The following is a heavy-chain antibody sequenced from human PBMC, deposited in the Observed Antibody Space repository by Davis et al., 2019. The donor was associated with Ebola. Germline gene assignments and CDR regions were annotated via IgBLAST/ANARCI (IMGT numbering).Heavy chain of an antibody. CDR3: ARDLRYSYGYGMDV. V-gene: IGHV3-69-1*01. CDR1: GFTFSDYY. Sequence: GGSLRLSCAASGFTFSDYYMNWVRQAPGKGLEWVSSISSSSTIYYADSVKGRFTISRDNAKNSLYLQMNSLRAEDTAVYYCARDLRYSYGYGMDVWGQGTTVTVSS. CDR2: ISSSSTI. D-gene: IGHD5-18*01. J-gene: IGHJ6*02.